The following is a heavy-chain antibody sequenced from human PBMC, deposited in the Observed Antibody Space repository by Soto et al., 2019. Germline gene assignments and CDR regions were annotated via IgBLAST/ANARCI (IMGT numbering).Heavy chain of an antibody. V-gene: IGHV4-39*01. Sequence: LSLTCGVTGASISRGGFHWGWIRQPPGQGLEWIGSLYSGSTYYNPSLKSRVTISADTSKNEFSLRLTSVTAADTAVYYCARRGSGHTFDYWGQGTLVTVSS. CDR3: ARRGSGHTFDY. CDR1: GASISRGGFH. CDR2: LYSGST. D-gene: IGHD3-10*01. J-gene: IGHJ4*02.